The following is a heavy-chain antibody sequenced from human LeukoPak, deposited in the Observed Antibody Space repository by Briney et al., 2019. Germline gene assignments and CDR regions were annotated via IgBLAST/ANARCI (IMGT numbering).Heavy chain of an antibody. Sequence: PGGSLRLSCAASGFTFDDYAMHWVRQAPGKGLEWVSLIHTDGTTYYADSVKGRFAIPRDNSKKSLYLQINRLTTDDTALYYCAKTRRTRTEYADFDRWGQGTLVTVSS. CDR1: GFTFDDYA. J-gene: IGHJ4*02. D-gene: IGHD2-2*01. V-gene: IGHV3-43*02. CDR3: AKTRRTRTEYADFDR. CDR2: IHTDGTT.